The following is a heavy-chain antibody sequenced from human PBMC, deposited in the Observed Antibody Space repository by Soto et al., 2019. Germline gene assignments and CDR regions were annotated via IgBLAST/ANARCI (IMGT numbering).Heavy chain of an antibody. V-gene: IGHV3-33*01. CDR3: ARDSSSGWYGFFDY. J-gene: IGHJ4*02. Sequence: GGSLRLSCAASGFTFSSYGMHWVRQAPGKGLEWVAVIWYDGSNKYYADSVKGRFTISRDNSKNTLYLQMNSLRAEDTAVYYCARDSSSGWYGFFDYWGQGTLVTVSS. CDR1: GFTFSSYG. D-gene: IGHD6-19*01. CDR2: IWYDGSNK.